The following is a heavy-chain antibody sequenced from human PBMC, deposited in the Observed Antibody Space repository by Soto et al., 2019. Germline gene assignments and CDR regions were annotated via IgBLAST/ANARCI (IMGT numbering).Heavy chain of an antibody. CDR1: GGSFSGYY. D-gene: IGHD3-3*01. CDR3: ASTPQYDFWSGYPSVYGMDV. V-gene: IGHV4-34*01. CDR2: INHSGST. J-gene: IGHJ6*02. Sequence: TETLSVTCAVYGGSFSGYYWSWIRQPPGKGLEWIGEINHSGSTNYNPSLKSRVTISVDTSKNQFSLKLSSVTAADTAVYYCASTPQYDFWSGYPSVYGMDVWGQGTTVTVSS.